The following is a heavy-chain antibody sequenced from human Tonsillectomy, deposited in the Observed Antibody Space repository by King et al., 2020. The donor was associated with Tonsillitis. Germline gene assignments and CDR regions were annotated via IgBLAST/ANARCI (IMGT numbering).Heavy chain of an antibody. CDR3: AKCHSGGSCYS. CDR1: GDSLNTGTYS. CDR2: VHFSGKT. V-gene: IGHV4-30-4*07. Sequence: QLQESGPAVVRPSQALSLTCAVSGDSLNTGTYSWTWIRQAPEKGLEWIGYVHFSGKTKYNPSLKSRLTISIDTSRNHFSLNLTSVTAADTAVYYCAKCHSGGSCYSWGRGTLVTVSP. D-gene: IGHD2-15*01. J-gene: IGHJ4*02.